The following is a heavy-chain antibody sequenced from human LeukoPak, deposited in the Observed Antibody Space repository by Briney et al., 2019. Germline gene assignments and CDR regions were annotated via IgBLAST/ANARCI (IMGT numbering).Heavy chain of an antibody. CDR2: ISGSGSGGST. J-gene: IGHJ4*02. CDR1: GFTFSSSA. D-gene: IGHD5-24*01. CDR3: AKSGYNRFDY. Sequence: GGSLRLSCAASGFTFSSSAMSWVRQAPGRGLEWVSSISGSGSGGSTYYADSVKGRFTISRDNSKNTLYLQMNSLRVEDTAVYYCAKSGYNRFDYWGQGTLVTVSS. V-gene: IGHV3-23*01.